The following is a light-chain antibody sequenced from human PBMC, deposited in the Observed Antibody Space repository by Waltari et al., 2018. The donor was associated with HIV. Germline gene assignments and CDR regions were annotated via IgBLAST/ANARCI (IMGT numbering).Light chain of an antibody. V-gene: IGLV3-27*01. J-gene: IGLJ2*01. Sequence: SFELTQQSPVSVSPGQTARIPCSGDRLGKKYARWFQQKPGQAPLLVIYKDSERPSGIPERFSGSNSGTTVTLTISGAQVEDEADYYCYSAADNNISFFGGGTKLTVL. CDR2: KDS. CDR3: YSAADNNISF. CDR1: RLGKKY.